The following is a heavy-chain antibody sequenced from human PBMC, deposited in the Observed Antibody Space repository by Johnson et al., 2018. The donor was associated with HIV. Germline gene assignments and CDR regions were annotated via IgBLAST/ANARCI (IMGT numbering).Heavy chain of an antibody. CDR2: ITWNGGRT. CDR1: GFTFDEYG. V-gene: IGHV3-20*04. D-gene: IGHD4-23*01. CDR3: ARALGTAVGAFDI. J-gene: IGHJ3*02. Sequence: VQLVESGGGVVRPGGSLRLSCAASGFTFDEYGMSWVRQAPGKGLEWASGITWNGGRTGYADSMKGRFTISRDNAKNSLYLQMNSLRAEDTALYYCARALGTAVGAFDIWGQGTMVTVSS.